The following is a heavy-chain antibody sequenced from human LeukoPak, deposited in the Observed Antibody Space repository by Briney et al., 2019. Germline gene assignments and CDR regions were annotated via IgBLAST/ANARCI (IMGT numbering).Heavy chain of an antibody. Sequence: SETLSLTCTVSGGSISSGDYYWSWIRQPPGKGLEWIGYIYYSGTTYYNPSLKSRVTVSVDTSNNQFSLKLSSVTAADTAVYYCARESPYCSSITCYHDGFDIWGQGTMVTVSS. CDR2: IYYSGTT. CDR1: GGSISSGDYY. D-gene: IGHD2-2*01. V-gene: IGHV4-30-4*01. J-gene: IGHJ3*02. CDR3: ARESPYCSSITCYHDGFDI.